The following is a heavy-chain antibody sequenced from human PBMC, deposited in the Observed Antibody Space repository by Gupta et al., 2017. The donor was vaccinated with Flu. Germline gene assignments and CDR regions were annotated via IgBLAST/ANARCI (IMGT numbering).Heavy chain of an antibody. D-gene: IGHD3-16*01. CDR2: IIPKFDTP. V-gene: IGHV1-69*06. Sequence: QVHLVQSGAGVKKPGSAVKVSCKASGGTFASNAISWVRQAPGQGLEWMGGIIPKFDTPNDAQTYQGRVTITADKSTTAVYMNLIILRSDGTAVDDCAVDYDGRGANYYYSTGMNAWGQGTTVNVS. J-gene: IGHJ6*02. CDR3: AVDYDGRGANYYYSTGMNA. CDR1: GGTFASNA.